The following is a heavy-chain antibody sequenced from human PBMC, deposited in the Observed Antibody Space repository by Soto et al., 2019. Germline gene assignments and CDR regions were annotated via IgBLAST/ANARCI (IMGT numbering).Heavy chain of an antibody. D-gene: IGHD1-1*01. V-gene: IGHV3-30*03. Sequence: PGGSLRLACAASGVTFSSYAMHWVRQAPGKGLEWVAVIKSDGINKYYIDSVKGRFTISRDNAKNSLYLQMNSLRAEDTAVYYCARGDGTLHYRMDVCGQRTTVTVSS. CDR2: IKSDGINK. CDR1: GVTFSSYA. J-gene: IGHJ6*02. CDR3: ARGDGTLHYRMDV.